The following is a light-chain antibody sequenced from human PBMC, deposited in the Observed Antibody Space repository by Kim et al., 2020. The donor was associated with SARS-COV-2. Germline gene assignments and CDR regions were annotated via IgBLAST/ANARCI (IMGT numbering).Light chain of an antibody. CDR1: SNNVGDQG. V-gene: IGLV10-54*01. J-gene: IGLJ3*02. CDR3: SAWDSSLSVWV. Sequence: KTATLTCTGNSNNVGDQGAAWLQQHQGHPPRLLSYRNNNRPSGISERFSASRSGNTASLTITGLQPEDEADYYCSAWDSSLSVWVFGGGTKLTVL. CDR2: RNN.